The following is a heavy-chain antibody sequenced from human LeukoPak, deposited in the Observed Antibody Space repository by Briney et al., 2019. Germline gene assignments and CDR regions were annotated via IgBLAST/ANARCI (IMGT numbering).Heavy chain of an antibody. V-gene: IGHV4-4*07. CDR1: GGSISSYY. J-gene: IGHJ3*02. CDR2: IYTRGST. D-gene: IGHD3-22*01. CDR3: ARGGYYYDSSGYSAEDAFDI. Sequence: PSETLSLTCTVSGGSISSYYWSWIRQPAGKGLEWIGRIYTRGSTNYTPSLKSRVTMSVDPSKNQFSLKLSSVTAADTAVYYCARGGYYYDSSGYSAEDAFDIWGQGTMVTVSS.